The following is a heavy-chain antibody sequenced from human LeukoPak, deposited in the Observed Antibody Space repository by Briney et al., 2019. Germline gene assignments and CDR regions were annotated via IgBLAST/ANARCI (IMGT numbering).Heavy chain of an antibody. CDR3: ARAGRYSSGWYQFDY. Sequence: GGSLRLSCAASGFTFSSYWMSWVRQAPGKGLEWVANIKQDGSEKYYVDSVKGRFTISRDNAKNSLYLQMNSLRAEDTAVYYCARAGRYSSGWYQFDYWGQGTLVTVSS. CDR1: GFTFSSYW. J-gene: IGHJ4*02. V-gene: IGHV3-7*01. D-gene: IGHD6-19*01. CDR2: IKQDGSEK.